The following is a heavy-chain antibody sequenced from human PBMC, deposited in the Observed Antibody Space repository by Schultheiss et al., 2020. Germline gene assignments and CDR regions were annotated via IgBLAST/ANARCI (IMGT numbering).Heavy chain of an antibody. CDR2: INPNSGGT. CDR3: ARGARCSSTSCYATGAYYYGMDV. J-gene: IGHJ6*02. V-gene: IGHV1-2*02. CDR1: GYTFTGYY. D-gene: IGHD2-2*01. Sequence: ASVKVSCKASGYTFTGYYMHWVRQAPGQGLEWMGWINPNSGGTNYAQKFQGRVTITADKSTSTAYMELSSLRSEDTAVYYCARGARCSSTSCYATGAYYYGMDVWGQGTTVTVSS.